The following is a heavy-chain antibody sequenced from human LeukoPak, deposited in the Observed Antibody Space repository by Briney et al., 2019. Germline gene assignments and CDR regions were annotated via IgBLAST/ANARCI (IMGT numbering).Heavy chain of an antibody. V-gene: IGHV1-2*02. D-gene: IGHD1-26*01. CDR2: INPNSGDT. Sequence: ASVKVSCKASEYTFTDYYMHWVRQAPGQGLEWMGRINPNSGDTNYAQKFQGRVTMTRDPSISTAYMELSRLRSDDTAVYYCARDAWLVGTTNLYYFDYWGQGTLVTVSS. CDR1: EYTFTDYY. CDR3: ARDAWLVGTTNLYYFDY. J-gene: IGHJ4*02.